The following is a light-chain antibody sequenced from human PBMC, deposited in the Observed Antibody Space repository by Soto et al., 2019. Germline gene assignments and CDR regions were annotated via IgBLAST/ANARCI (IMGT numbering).Light chain of an antibody. J-gene: IGKJ1*01. Sequence: VTQLPSTVSASLGARLTFKCRASQNIQRWLAWYQQKPGKAPKLLIYKASSLERGVPSRFSAGGSGVEFTLNISSVQPEDFATYHCLQYHSDWTFGQGTKVDIK. CDR1: QNIQRW. CDR3: LQYHSDWT. V-gene: IGKV1-5*03. CDR2: KAS.